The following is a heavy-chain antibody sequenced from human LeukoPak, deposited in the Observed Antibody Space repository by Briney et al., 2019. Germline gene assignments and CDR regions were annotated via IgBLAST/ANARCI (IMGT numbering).Heavy chain of an antibody. CDR2: ISRSSDNI. CDR1: GFTISSYS. D-gene: IGHD5-24*01. V-gene: IGHV3-48*01. J-gene: IGHJ3*02. CDR3: ARERWLQSPYAFDI. Sequence: GGSLRLSXAASGFTISSYSMNWVRQAPGKGLEWVSYISRSSDNIYYADSVKGRFTISRDNAKNSLYLQMNSLRAEDTAVYYCARERWLQSPYAFDIWGQGTMVTVSS.